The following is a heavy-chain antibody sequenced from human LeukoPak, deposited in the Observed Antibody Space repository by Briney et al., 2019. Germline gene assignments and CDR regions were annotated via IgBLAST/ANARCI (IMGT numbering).Heavy chain of an antibody. D-gene: IGHD3-10*01. CDR1: GHSIRSSTW. Sequence: SDTLSLTCAVSGHSIRSSTWWGWIRQPAGKGLEWIGRIHTSGNTNYNPSLKSRVTISIDTSKNQISLILSSVAAADTAVYFCARGQSGVRGANVPNLMGFDPWGQGTLVIVSS. CDR3: ARGQSGVRGANVPNLMGFDP. V-gene: IGHV4-61*02. J-gene: IGHJ5*02. CDR2: IHTSGNT.